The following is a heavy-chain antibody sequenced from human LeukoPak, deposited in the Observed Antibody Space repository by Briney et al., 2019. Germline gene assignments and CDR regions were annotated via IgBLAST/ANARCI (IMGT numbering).Heavy chain of an antibody. CDR1: GYTFTSYG. Sequence: ASVKVSCKTSGYTFTSYGISWVRQAPGQGLEWMGWISGYNGNTNYAQKFQGRVTMITDTSTSKAYMELRSLRSDDTAVYYCARPRVAGSFDIWGQGTMVTVSS. D-gene: IGHD2-15*01. V-gene: IGHV1-18*01. CDR3: ARPRVAGSFDI. CDR2: ISGYNGNT. J-gene: IGHJ3*02.